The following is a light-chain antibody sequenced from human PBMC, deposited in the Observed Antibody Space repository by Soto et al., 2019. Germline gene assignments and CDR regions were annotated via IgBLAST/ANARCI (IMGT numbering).Light chain of an antibody. J-gene: IGKJ1*01. CDR1: QSITIY. CDR3: QQTYSAPRK. Sequence: DIQMTQSPSSLSASVGDRVTISCRASQSITIYLNRYQQTPGKAPRLLIYGASTLQTGVPSRFSGSGSMTDFTLTISNLHPEDFATYYCQQTYSAPRKFGPGTKV. CDR2: GAS. V-gene: IGKV1-39*01.